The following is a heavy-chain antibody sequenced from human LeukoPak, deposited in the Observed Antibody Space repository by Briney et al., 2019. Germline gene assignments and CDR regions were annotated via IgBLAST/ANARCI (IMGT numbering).Heavy chain of an antibody. Sequence: ASVKVSCKASGYTVTSYYMHWVRQAPGQGLEWMGIINPSGGSTSYAQKFQGRVTMTRDTSTSTVYMELSSLRSEDTAVYYCARDETLELTYYYGMDVWGQGTTVTVSS. CDR2: INPSGGST. CDR3: ARDETLELTYYYGMDV. CDR1: GYTVTSYY. D-gene: IGHD1-7*01. V-gene: IGHV1-46*01. J-gene: IGHJ6*02.